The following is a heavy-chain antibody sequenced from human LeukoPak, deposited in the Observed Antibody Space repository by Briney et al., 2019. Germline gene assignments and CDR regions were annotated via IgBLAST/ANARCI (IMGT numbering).Heavy chain of an antibody. J-gene: IGHJ5*02. Sequence: GGSLSPSCAASGFTFSSYAMSWVRQAPGKGLEWVSAISGSGGSTYYADSVKGRFTISRDNSKNTLYLQMNSLRAEDTAVYYCAKALYYYDSSAITWGQGTLVTVSS. CDR3: AKALYYYDSSAIT. CDR2: ISGSGGST. D-gene: IGHD3-22*01. CDR1: GFTFSSYA. V-gene: IGHV3-23*01.